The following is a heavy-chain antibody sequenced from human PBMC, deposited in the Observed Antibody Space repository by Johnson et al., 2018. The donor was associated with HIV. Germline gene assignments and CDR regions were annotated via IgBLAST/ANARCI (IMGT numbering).Heavy chain of an antibody. CDR1: GFTFSNYW. CDR3: AKDRYYDSFWLDHDAFDI. D-gene: IGHD3-22*01. Sequence: QEQLVESGGGLVQPGGSLRLSCAASGFTFSNYWMSWVRQAPGKGLEWVAVIWYDGSNQYYADSVKGRFTISRDNSKNTLYLQMNSLRAEDTAVYYCAKDRYYDSFWLDHDAFDIWGQGTMVTVSS. J-gene: IGHJ3*02. V-gene: IGHV3-33*06. CDR2: IWYDGSNQ.